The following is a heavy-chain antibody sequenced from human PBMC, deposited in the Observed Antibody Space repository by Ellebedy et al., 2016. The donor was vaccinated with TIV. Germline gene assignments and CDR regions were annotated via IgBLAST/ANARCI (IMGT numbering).Heavy chain of an antibody. CDR1: GFTFRIYA. CDR2: ISGDGGST. CDR3: ARRGRGTVGFDN. J-gene: IGHJ4*02. D-gene: IGHD1-7*01. V-gene: IGHV3-23*01. Sequence: GGSLRLXXAASGFTFRIYAMSWVRQAPGKGLEWVSAISGDGGSTYYADSVKGRFTISRDNSKNTLDLQMNSLRAEDTAVYYCARRGRGTVGFDNWGQGTLVTVSS.